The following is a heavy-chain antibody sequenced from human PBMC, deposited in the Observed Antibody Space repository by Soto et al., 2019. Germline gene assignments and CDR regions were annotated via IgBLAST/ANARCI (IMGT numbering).Heavy chain of an antibody. CDR3: ARDSSMIRGLLYFDY. D-gene: IGHD3-10*01. J-gene: IGHJ4*02. CDR1: GGSISGYF. CDR2: INSAGNT. Sequence: PSETLSLTCTVSGGSISGYFWNWIRQTPGKGLEWIGYINSAGNTNYNSSLKSRVTISVDRSKNELSLKLSSVTAADTAIYYCARDSSMIRGLLYFDYWGQGILVTVSS. V-gene: IGHV4-59*01.